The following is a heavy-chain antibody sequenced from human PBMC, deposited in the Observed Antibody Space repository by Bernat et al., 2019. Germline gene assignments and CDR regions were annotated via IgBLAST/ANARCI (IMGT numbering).Heavy chain of an antibody. Sequence: QVQLQQWGAGLLKPSETLSLTCAVYGGSFSDSSWNWIRQSAGEGLDWIGEIDHSGRATYNPSLNSRFTISVDTSKNQFSLNFTSVTAADTAVYYCARGRRVLACRSSSCGLDSWGQGTRVTVSS. CDR3: ARGRRVLACRSSSCGLDS. V-gene: IGHV4-34*01. CDR2: IDHSGRA. CDR1: GGSFSDSS. D-gene: IGHD2-2*01. J-gene: IGHJ4*02.